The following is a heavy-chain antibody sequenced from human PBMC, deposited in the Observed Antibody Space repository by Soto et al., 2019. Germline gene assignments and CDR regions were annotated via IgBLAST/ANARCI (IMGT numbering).Heavy chain of an antibody. D-gene: IGHD1-26*01. CDR3: AREDSGSDFDP. Sequence: GGSLRLSCAASGFTFSRYGMHWVRQAPGKGLEWVAVIWYDGSNKYYGDSVKGRFTISRDNSKNTLYLQMNSLRAEDTAVYYCAREDSGSDFDPWGQGTLVTVSS. CDR2: IWYDGSNK. J-gene: IGHJ4*02. CDR1: GFTFSRYG. V-gene: IGHV3-33*01.